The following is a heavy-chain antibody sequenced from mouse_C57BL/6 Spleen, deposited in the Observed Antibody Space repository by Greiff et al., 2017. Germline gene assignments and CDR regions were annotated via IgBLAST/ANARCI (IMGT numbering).Heavy chain of an antibody. D-gene: IGHD1-1*01. CDR1: GYTFTSYW. Sequence: QVQLQQPGAELVRPGSSVKLSCKASGYTFTSYWMHWVKQRPIQGLEWIGNIDPSDSETHYNQKFKDKATLTVDKSSSTAYMQLSSLTSEDSAVYYCARVDYYGSSYWGQGTTLTVSS. CDR3: ARVDYYGSSY. CDR2: IDPSDSET. J-gene: IGHJ2*01. V-gene: IGHV1-52*01.